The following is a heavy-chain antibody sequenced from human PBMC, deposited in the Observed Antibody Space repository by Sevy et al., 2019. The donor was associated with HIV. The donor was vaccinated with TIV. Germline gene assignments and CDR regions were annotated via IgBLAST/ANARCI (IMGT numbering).Heavy chain of an antibody. Sequence: SETLSLTCTVSGGSISSSSYSWGWIRRPPGKGLEWIGSIYYSGSTYYNPSLKSRVTISVDTSKNQFSLKLSSVTAADTAVYYCARHAGGVVVVTQPNLIDYWGQGTLVTVSS. J-gene: IGHJ4*02. CDR2: IYYSGST. V-gene: IGHV4-39*01. CDR1: GGSISSSSYS. D-gene: IGHD2-21*02. CDR3: ARHAGGVVVVTQPNLIDY.